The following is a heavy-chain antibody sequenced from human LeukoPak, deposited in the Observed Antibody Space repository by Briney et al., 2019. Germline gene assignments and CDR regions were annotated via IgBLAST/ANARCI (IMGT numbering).Heavy chain of an antibody. CDR3: AKGPSVTLSVAARYFDY. V-gene: IGHV3-23*01. D-gene: IGHD6-6*01. CDR2: ISDSGGNT. Sequence: PGGSLRLSCAASRFTFSSYAMNWVRQAPGKGLEWVSAISDSGGNTYYADSVKGRFTISRDNSKNTLYLQMNSLRAEDTAVYYCAKGPSVTLSVAARYFDYWGQGALVTVSS. CDR1: RFTFSSYA. J-gene: IGHJ4*02.